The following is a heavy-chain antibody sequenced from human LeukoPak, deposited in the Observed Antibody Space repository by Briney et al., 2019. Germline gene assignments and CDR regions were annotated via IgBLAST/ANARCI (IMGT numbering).Heavy chain of an antibody. CDR2: IYHSGNT. CDR3: ARITYYYDSSGYYLNWFDP. D-gene: IGHD3-22*01. J-gene: IGHJ5*02. V-gene: IGHV4-38-2*02. CDR1: GYSISSGYF. Sequence: PSETLSLTCTVSGYSISSGYFWGWIRQPPGKGLEWIGSIYHSGNTYYNPSLKSRVTISVDTSKNQFSLKLSSVTAADTAVYYCARITYYYDSSGYYLNWFDPWGQGTLVTVSS.